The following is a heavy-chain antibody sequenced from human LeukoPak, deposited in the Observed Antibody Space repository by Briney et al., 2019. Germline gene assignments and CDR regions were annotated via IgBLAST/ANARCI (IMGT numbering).Heavy chain of an antibody. CDR3: AKYATSSGSRWLEP. D-gene: IGHD6-19*01. J-gene: IGHJ5*02. V-gene: IGHV3-7*01. Sequence: GGSLRLSCAASGFTLSNYWMSWVRQAPGKGLEWVAHIKQDGSDKYYVDSVKGRFTISRDNAKNSLYLQMNSLRVEDTAVYYCAKYATSSGSRWLEPCGQGTLVTVSS. CDR1: GFTLSNYW. CDR2: IKQDGSDK.